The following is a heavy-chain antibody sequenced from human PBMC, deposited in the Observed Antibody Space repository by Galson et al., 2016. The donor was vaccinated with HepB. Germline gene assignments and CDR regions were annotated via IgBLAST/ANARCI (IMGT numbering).Heavy chain of an antibody. D-gene: IGHD3-3*01. CDR2: IKQDGSEK. Sequence: SLRLSCAASGSTFSSYWMTWVRQAPGKGLEWVANIKQDGSEKYYVDSVKGRFTISRDNAKNSLYLQMNSLRAEDTAVYYCARDSFTIFGVTPNWFDPWGQGTLVTVSS. CDR3: ARDSFTIFGVTPNWFDP. CDR1: GSTFSSYW. J-gene: IGHJ5*02. V-gene: IGHV3-7*01.